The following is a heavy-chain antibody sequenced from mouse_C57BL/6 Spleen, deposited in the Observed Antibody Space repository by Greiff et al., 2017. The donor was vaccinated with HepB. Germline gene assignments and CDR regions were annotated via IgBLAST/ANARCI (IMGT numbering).Heavy chain of an antibody. CDR2: IWWDDDK. Sequence: QVTLKVSGPGILQPSQTLSLTCSFSGFSLSTFGMGVGWIRQPSGTGLEWLAHIWWDDDKYYNPALKSRLTISKDTSKNQVFLKIANVDTADTATYYCARMMHPQYYYGSSQAWCAYWGQGTLVTVSA. CDR3: ARMMHPQYYYGSSQAWCAY. CDR1: GFSLSTFGMG. V-gene: IGHV8-8*01. D-gene: IGHD1-1*01. J-gene: IGHJ3*01.